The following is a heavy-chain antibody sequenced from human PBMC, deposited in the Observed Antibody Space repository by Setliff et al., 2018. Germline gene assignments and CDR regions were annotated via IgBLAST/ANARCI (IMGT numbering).Heavy chain of an antibody. CDR3: ARDYYYYDSSGYYHANWYFDL. J-gene: IGHJ2*01. Sequence: ASVKVSCKASGYTFTGYYMHWVRQAPGQGLEWMGRINPNSGGTNYAQKFQGRVTMTRDTSISTAYMELSRLRSDDTAVYYCARDYYYYDSSGYYHANWYFDLWGRGTLVTVSS. D-gene: IGHD3-22*01. CDR2: INPNSGGT. V-gene: IGHV1-2*06. CDR1: GYTFTGYY.